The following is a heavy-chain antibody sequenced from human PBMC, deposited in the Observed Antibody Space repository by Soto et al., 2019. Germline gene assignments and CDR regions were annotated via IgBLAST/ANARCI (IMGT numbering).Heavy chain of an antibody. J-gene: IGHJ4*02. CDR3: ARGPRTQLWFPNVY. V-gene: IGHV1-2*02. Sequence: QVQLVQSGAEVQKPGTSVKVSRKASGYTFSDYYVHWLRQAPGQGLEWMGWISPQSGGTHFSPKFEGRVTLTTDTSISTAFMVLSRLTSDDTAVYYCARGPRTQLWFPNVYWGQGTLVTVSS. CDR2: ISPQSGGT. D-gene: IGHD5-18*01. CDR1: GYTFSDYY.